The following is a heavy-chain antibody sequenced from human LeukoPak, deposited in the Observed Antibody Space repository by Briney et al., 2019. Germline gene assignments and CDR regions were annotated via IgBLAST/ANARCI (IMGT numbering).Heavy chain of an antibody. J-gene: IGHJ6*02. CDR1: GDSVSSNSAA. D-gene: IGHD6-13*01. V-gene: IGHV6-1*01. Sequence: SQTLSLTFALSGDSVSSNSAAWSWIRQSPSRGLEWLGRTYYRSKWYNDYAVSVKSRITINPDTPKNQFSLQLNSVTPEDTAVYYCARARWYQDEYYYYGMDVWGQGTTVTVSS. CDR3: ARARWYQDEYYYYGMDV. CDR2: TYYRSKWYN.